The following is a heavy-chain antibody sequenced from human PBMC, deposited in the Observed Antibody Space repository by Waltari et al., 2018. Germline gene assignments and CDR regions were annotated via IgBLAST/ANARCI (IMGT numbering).Heavy chain of an antibody. V-gene: IGHV3-23*01. CDR2: ISGSGGST. Sequence: EVQLLESGGGLVQPGGSLRLSCAASGFTFSSYAMSWVRPAPGKGLEWGSDISGSGGSTYYADSVKGRFTISRDSSKSTTHLHMNSLRVEDTAVYYCAKGTQNYGYFNLEYWGQGTLVTVSS. D-gene: IGHD3-9*01. J-gene: IGHJ4*02. CDR3: AKGTQNYGYFNLEY. CDR1: GFTFSSYA.